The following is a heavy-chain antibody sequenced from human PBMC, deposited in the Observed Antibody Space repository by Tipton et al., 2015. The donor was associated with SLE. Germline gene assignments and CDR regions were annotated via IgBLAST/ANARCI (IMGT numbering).Heavy chain of an antibody. V-gene: IGHV4-4*07. CDR3: ARDLGSLWSRYGLDI. CDR2: VYNSGTS. Sequence: TLSLTCTVSGGSIGNNQWSWIRQPAGRGLEWIGRVYNSGTSRYNPSLKSRVVVAMDASKNQVSLKLRSVTAADTAGYYCARDLGSLWSRYGLDIWGQGTTVTVSS. D-gene: IGHD2-21*01. J-gene: IGHJ6*02. CDR1: GGSIGNNQ.